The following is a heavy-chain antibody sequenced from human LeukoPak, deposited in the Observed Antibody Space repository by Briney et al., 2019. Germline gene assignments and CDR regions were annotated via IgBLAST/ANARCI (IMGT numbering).Heavy chain of an antibody. CDR1: GFTVSTNY. CDR3: ARDGYNSNGYYYYMDV. D-gene: IGHD5-24*01. CDR2: VNWNGGST. V-gene: IGHV3-20*04. Sequence: GGSLRLSCAASGFTVSTNYMTWVRQAPGKGLEWVSGVNWNGGSTGYPDSVKGRFTISRDNAKNSLYLQMNSLRAEDTALYYCARDGYNSNGYYYYMDVWGKGTTVTVSS. J-gene: IGHJ6*03.